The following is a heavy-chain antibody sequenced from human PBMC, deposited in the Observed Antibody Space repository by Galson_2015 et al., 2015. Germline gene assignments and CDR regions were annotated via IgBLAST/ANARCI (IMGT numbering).Heavy chain of an antibody. J-gene: IGHJ3*02. CDR3: AKDPNGDYVGAFDT. CDR1: GLTLSRYA. D-gene: IGHD4-17*01. V-gene: IGHV3-23*01. CDR2: ITSSGDII. Sequence: SLRLSCAASGLTLSRYAMTWVRQASGKGLEWVSSITSSGDIIRYADSVKGRFTISRDNSKNTLFLQMSSLRVEDTAIYYCAKDPNGDYVGAFDTWGHGTLVTVSS.